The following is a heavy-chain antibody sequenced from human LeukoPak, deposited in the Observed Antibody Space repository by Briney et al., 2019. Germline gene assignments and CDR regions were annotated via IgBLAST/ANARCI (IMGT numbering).Heavy chain of an antibody. CDR3: AKDRSIGDRGRGWKDRYFDC. CDR1: KFPFGSYD. V-gene: IGHV3-30*18. J-gene: IGHJ4*02. CDR2: ISYDGSNK. D-gene: IGHD6-6*01. Sequence: GGSLRLSCAASKFPFGSYDMHWVRQAPGKGLEWVTLISYDGSNKYYADSVKGRFTISRDNSKNTLFLQMNSLRAEDTALYYCAKDRSIGDRGRGWKDRYFDCWGQGTLVTVSS.